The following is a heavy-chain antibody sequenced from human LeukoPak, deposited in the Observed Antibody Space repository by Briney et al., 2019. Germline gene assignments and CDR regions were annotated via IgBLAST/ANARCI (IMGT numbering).Heavy chain of an antibody. CDR1: GFTFSSYW. Sequence: GGSLRLSCAASGFTFSSYWMSWVRQAPGKGLEWVANIKQDGSAKPYVDSVKGRFTISRDNAKDSLFLQMNSLRAEDTAVYYCARDNGWSADFWGQGTLVTVSS. CDR2: IKQDGSAK. V-gene: IGHV3-7*03. D-gene: IGHD2-15*01. J-gene: IGHJ4*02. CDR3: ARDNGWSADF.